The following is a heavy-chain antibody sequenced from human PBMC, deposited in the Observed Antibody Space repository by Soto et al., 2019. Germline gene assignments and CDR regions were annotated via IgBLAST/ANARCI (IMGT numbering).Heavy chain of an antibody. D-gene: IGHD2-15*01. CDR3: ARDPFGTENGGSANFDH. CDR2: IHSDATA. Sequence: EVHLVESGGDLVQPGGSLRLSCAASGFTVRTNYMNWVRQAPGKGLQWVSVIHSDATAYYADSVKGRFTISRDVSKNTLFLQRNSLRAEDTAIYYCARDPFGTENGGSANFDHWGQVTLVTVSS. J-gene: IGHJ4*02. V-gene: IGHV3-53*01. CDR1: GFTVRTNY.